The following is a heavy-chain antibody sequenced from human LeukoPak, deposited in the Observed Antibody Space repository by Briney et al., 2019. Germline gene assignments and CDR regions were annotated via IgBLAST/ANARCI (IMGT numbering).Heavy chain of an antibody. V-gene: IGHV1-2*02. J-gene: IGHJ5*02. CDR3: ARARGSIVVVVAAFSGWFDP. Sequence: GASVKVSCKASGYTFTGYYMHWVRQAPGQGLEWMGWINPNSGGTNYAQKFQGRVTMTRDTSISTAYMELSRLRSDDTAVYYCARARGSIVVVVAAFSGWFDPWGQGTLVTVSS. D-gene: IGHD2-15*01. CDR2: INPNSGGT. CDR1: GYTFTGYY.